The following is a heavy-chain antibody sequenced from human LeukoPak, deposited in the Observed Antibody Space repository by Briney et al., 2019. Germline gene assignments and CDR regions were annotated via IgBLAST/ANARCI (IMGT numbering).Heavy chain of an antibody. CDR1: GFTFSSYW. V-gene: IGHV3-7*03. Sequence: GGSLRLSCEASGFTFSSYWMSWVRQAPGKGLEWVANIKQDGSEKKYLDSVKGRVTISRDNSKNTLYLQMNSLRAEDTAVYYCAKDRHWLALDDWGQGTLVTVSS. CDR3: AKDRHWLALDD. CDR2: IKQDGSEK. J-gene: IGHJ4*02. D-gene: IGHD6-19*01.